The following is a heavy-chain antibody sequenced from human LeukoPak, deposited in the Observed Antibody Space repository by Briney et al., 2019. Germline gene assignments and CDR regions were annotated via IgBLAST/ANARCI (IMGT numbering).Heavy chain of an antibody. V-gene: IGHV3-7*01. Sequence: PGGSLRLSCAASGFTFSSYWMSWVRQAPGKWLEWVANIKQDGSEKYYVDSVKGRFTISRDNAKNSLYLQMNSLRAEDTAVYYCARDGAVTNGRYFDYWGQGTLVTVSS. D-gene: IGHD4-17*01. CDR3: ARDGAVTNGRYFDY. J-gene: IGHJ4*02. CDR2: IKQDGSEK. CDR1: GFTFSSYW.